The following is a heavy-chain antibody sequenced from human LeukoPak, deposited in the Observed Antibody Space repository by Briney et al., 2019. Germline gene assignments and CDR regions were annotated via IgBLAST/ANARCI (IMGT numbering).Heavy chain of an antibody. CDR3: ARQIWFGESRPFDY. D-gene: IGHD3-10*01. Sequence: SETLSLTCAVYTGSFSGYYWSWIRQPAGKGLEWIGRIYTSGSTNYNPSLKSRVTISVDTSKNQFSLKLSSVTAADTAVYYCARQIWFGESRPFDYWGQGTLVTVSS. CDR2: IYTSGST. J-gene: IGHJ4*02. V-gene: IGHV4-59*10. CDR1: TGSFSGYY.